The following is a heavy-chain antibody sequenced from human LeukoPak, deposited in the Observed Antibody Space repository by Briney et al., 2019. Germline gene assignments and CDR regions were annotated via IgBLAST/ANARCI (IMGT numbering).Heavy chain of an antibody. J-gene: IGHJ4*02. CDR2: FDPEDGET. V-gene: IGHV1-24*01. D-gene: IGHD2-15*01. CDR3: ALYCSGGSCYSYFDY. Sequence: GSVKVSCKVSGYTLTELSMHWVRQAPGKGLEWMGGFDPEDGETIYAQKFQGRVTMTEDTSTDTAYMELSSLRSEDTAVYYCALYCSGGSCYSYFDYWGQGTLVTVSS. CDR1: GYTLTELS.